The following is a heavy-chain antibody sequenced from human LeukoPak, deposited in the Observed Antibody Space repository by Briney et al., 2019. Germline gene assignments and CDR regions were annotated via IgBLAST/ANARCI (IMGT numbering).Heavy chain of an antibody. CDR3: ARRVYPTYYFDY. D-gene: IGHD2-8*01. CDR2: IIPILGIA. CDR1: GGTFSSYA. V-gene: IGHV1-69*04. Sequence: GASVKVSCKASGGTFSSYAISWVRQAPGQGLEWMGRIIPILGIANYAQKFQGRVTITADKSTSTAYMELSSLRSEDTAVYYCARRVYPTYYFDYWGQGTLVTVSS. J-gene: IGHJ4*02.